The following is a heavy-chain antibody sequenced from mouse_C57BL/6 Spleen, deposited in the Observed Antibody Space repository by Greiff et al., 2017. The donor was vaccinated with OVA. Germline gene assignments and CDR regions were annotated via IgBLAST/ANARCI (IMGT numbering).Heavy chain of an antibody. CDR3: ARNEDSNRGDDAMDY. D-gene: IGHD2-5*01. V-gene: IGHV1-72*01. J-gene: IGHJ4*01. CDR1: GYTFTSYW. Sequence: QVQLQQPGAELVKPGASVKLSGKASGYTFTSYWMDWVKQRNGRGSEGIGRIDPNSGGTKYNEKFKSKATLTVDKSSSTAYMQLSSLTSEDTAVYYCARNEDSNRGDDAMDYWGQGTTVTVSS. CDR2: IDPNSGGT.